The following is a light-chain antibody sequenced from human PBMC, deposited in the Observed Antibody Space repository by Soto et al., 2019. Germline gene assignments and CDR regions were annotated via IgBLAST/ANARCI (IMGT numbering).Light chain of an antibody. Sequence: EIELTQSPGTLSLSPGERATLSCKASQTVSSSFLAWYQQKPGQAPRLLIYVASISATGIPDRFSGSGSGTDFTLTISRLEPEDFAVYYCQQFGSSPRTFGQGTKVEIK. J-gene: IGKJ1*01. CDR2: VAS. CDR1: QTVSSSF. CDR3: QQFGSSPRT. V-gene: IGKV3-20*01.